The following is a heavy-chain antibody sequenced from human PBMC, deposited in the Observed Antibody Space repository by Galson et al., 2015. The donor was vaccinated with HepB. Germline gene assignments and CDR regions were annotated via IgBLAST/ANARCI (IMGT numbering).Heavy chain of an antibody. V-gene: IGHV3-23*01. CDR3: AKGPSSGYYAFDI. Sequence: SLRLSCAASGFTFSSYAMSWVRQAPGKGLEWVSAISGSGGSTYYADSVKGRFTISRDNSKNTLYLQMNSLRAEDTAVYYCAKGPSSGYYAFDIWGQGTMVTVSS. J-gene: IGHJ3*02. CDR1: GFTFSSYA. CDR2: ISGSGGST. D-gene: IGHD6-19*01.